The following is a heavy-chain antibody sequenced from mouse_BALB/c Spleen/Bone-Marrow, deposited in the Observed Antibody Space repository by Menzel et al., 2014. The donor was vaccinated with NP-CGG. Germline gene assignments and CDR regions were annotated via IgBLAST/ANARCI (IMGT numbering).Heavy chain of an antibody. D-gene: IGHD2-3*01. J-gene: IGHJ3*01. CDR3: TSMRRRGFAY. Sequence: EVKVEESGGGLVQPGGSMKLSCVASGFTFSNYWMNWVRQSPEKGLEWVAEIRLKSNDYATHYAESVKGRFTISRDDSKSSVYLQMNNLRAEDTGIYYCTSMRRRGFAYWGQGLWSLSLQ. CDR2: IRLKSNDYAT. V-gene: IGHV6-6*02. CDR1: GFTFSNYW.